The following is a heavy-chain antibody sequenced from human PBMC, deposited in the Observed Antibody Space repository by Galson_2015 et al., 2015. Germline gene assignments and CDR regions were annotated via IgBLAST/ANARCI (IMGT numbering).Heavy chain of an antibody. D-gene: IGHD2-21*02. CDR1: GYTLTELS. CDR2: FDPEDGET. V-gene: IGHV1-24*01. J-gene: IGHJ3*02. Sequence: SVKVSCKVSGYTLTELSMHWVRQAPGKGLEWMGGFDPEDGETIYAQKFQGRVTMTEDTSTDTAYMELSSLRSEDTAVYYCATDAYCGGDCFDAFDIWGQGTMVTVSS. CDR3: ATDAYCGGDCFDAFDI.